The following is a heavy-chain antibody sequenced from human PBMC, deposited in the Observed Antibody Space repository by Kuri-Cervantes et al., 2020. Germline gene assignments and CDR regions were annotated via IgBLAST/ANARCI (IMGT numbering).Heavy chain of an antibody. CDR2: IFHSGRT. CDR3: VRGGDDGYFAYFNY. Sequence: GSLRLSCAVSGASISSRGWWSWVRQSPGKGLEWIGEIFHSGRTNYNPSLKSRVTISVDTSKNQFSLRLTSVTAADTAVYYCVRGGDDGYFAYFNYWGQGTLVTVSS. CDR1: GASISSRGW. V-gene: IGHV4-4*02. D-gene: IGHD5-24*01. J-gene: IGHJ4*02.